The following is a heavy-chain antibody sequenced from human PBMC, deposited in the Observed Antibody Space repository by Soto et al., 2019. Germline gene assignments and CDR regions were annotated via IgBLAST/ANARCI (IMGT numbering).Heavy chain of an antibody. Sequence: PGGSLRLSCTASGFTFGDYAMSWFRQAPGKGLEWVGFIRSKAYGGTTEYAASVKGRFTISRDDSKSIAYLQMNSLKTEDTAVYYCTREVGALATVTSVVFGYNWFDPWGQGTLVTVSS. CDR1: GFTFGDYA. CDR2: IRSKAYGGTT. V-gene: IGHV3-49*03. J-gene: IGHJ5*02. CDR3: TREVGALATVTSVVFGYNWFDP. D-gene: IGHD4-17*01.